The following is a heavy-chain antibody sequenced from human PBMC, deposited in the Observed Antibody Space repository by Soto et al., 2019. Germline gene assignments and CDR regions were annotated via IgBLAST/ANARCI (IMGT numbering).Heavy chain of an antibody. J-gene: IGHJ6*02. CDR3: ARGRVTMVRGVNSGGYYYGMDV. V-gene: IGHV4-31*03. CDR1: GGSISSGGYY. D-gene: IGHD3-10*01. CDR2: IYYSGST. Sequence: PSETLSLTCTVSGGSISSGGYYWSWIRQHPGKGLEWIGYIYYSGSTYYNPSLKSRVTISVDTSKNQFSLKLSSVTAADTAVYYCARGRVTMVRGVNSGGYYYGMDVWGQGTTVTVYS.